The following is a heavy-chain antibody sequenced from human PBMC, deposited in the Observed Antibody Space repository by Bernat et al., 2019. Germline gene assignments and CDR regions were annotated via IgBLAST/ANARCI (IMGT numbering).Heavy chain of an antibody. Sequence: QVQLVESGGGLVKPGGSLRLSCAASGFSFSDYYMSWIRQAPGKGLELVSYISTSGRTIYNADSVKGRFTISRDNTKNSLYLQMNSLRAEDTAVYYCARLYDFWSGYEPFFDYWGQGTLVTVSS. V-gene: IGHV3-11*01. D-gene: IGHD3-3*01. CDR2: ISTSGRTI. J-gene: IGHJ4*02. CDR1: GFSFSDYY. CDR3: ARLYDFWSGYEPFFDY.